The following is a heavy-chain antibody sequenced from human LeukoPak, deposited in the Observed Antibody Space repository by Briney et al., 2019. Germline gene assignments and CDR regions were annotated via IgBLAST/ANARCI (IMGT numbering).Heavy chain of an antibody. D-gene: IGHD6-19*01. CDR3: ARAGKLGIAVAGRNRFDP. CDR1: GYTLTELS. J-gene: IGHJ5*02. V-gene: IGHV1-24*01. CDR2: FDPEDGET. Sequence: ASVKVSCKVSGYTLTELSMHWVRQAPGRGLEWMGGFDPEDGETIYAQKFQGRVTMTRNTSISTAYMELSSLRSEDTAVYYCARAGKLGIAVAGRNRFDPWGQGTLVTVSS.